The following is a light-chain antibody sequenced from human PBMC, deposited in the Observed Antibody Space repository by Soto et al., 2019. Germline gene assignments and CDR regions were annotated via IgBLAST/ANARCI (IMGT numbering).Light chain of an antibody. CDR3: TSYTSTSNPFV. Sequence: QSALTQPASVSGSPGQSITISCTGTSSDVGRFNHVSWYQQHPGKAPKLMIYEVSNRPSGVSNRFSGSKSGNTASLTISGLQAEDEADYYCTSYTSTSNPFVFGTGTKVTVL. J-gene: IGLJ1*01. V-gene: IGLV2-14*01. CDR1: SSDVGRFNH. CDR2: EVS.